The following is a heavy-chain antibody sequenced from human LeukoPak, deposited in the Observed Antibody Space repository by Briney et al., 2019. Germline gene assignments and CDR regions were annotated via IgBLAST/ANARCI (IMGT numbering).Heavy chain of an antibody. CDR3: ARVQMVRGVIY. CDR2: INHSGST. V-gene: IGHV4-34*01. J-gene: IGHJ4*02. Sequence: SETLSLTCTVSGGSISRGGFYWSWIRQPPGKGLEWIGEINHSGSTNYNPSLKSRVTISVDTSKNQSSLKLSSVTAADTAVYYCARVQMVRGVIYWGQGTLVTVSS. CDR1: GGSISRGGFY. D-gene: IGHD3-10*01.